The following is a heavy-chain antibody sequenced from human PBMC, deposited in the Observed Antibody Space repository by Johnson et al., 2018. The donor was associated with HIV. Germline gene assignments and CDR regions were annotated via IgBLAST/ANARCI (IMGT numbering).Heavy chain of an antibody. Sequence: VQLVESGGGVVQPGRSLRLSCPASGFSFSSYAMHWVRQAPGKGLEWVAVVSYDGSESYYADPVQGRFTISRDSSKNSLYLQMNSLRAEDTAVYYCARGGLLWFGHPADWGQGTMVTVSS. CDR1: GFSFSSYA. CDR3: ARGGLLWFGHPAD. D-gene: IGHD3-10*01. V-gene: IGHV3-30*04. CDR2: VSYDGSES. J-gene: IGHJ3*01.